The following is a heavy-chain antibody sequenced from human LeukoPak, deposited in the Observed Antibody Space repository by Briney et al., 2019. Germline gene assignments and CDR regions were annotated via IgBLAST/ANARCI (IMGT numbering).Heavy chain of an antibody. J-gene: IGHJ5*02. CDR3: AQETVTNPT. Sequence: PSETLSLTCTVSGGFISSSSYYWGWIRQPPGKGLEWIGSIYYSGSTYYNPSLKSRVTISVDTSKNQFSLKLSSVTAADTAVYYCAQETVTNPTWGRGTLVTVSS. CDR2: IYYSGST. V-gene: IGHV4-39*01. CDR1: GGFISSSSYY. D-gene: IGHD4-17*01.